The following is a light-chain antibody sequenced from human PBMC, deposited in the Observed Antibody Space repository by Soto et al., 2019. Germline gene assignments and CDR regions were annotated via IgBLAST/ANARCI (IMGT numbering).Light chain of an antibody. Sequence: QLVLTQSPSASASLGASVKLTCTLSSGHINYAVAWHQQQPEKGPRYLMKVDTDGSHNKGGGIPDRFSGSSSGAERYLTISSLQSEDEADYYCQTWGAGIVVFGGGTKLTVL. CDR2: VDTDGSH. CDR1: SGHINYA. V-gene: IGLV4-69*01. CDR3: QTWGAGIVV. J-gene: IGLJ2*01.